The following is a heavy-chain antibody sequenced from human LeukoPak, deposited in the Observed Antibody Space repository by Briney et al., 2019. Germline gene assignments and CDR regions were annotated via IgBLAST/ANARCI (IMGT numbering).Heavy chain of an antibody. Sequence: PGGSLRLSCAASGFTLTSYAMSCVRHAPGKGREWVSPIRGSGGSTYYADSVKGRFTISRDNSKNMLYLQINSLRAEDTAVYYGASMQWLVPYYFDYWGQGTLVTVSS. V-gene: IGHV3-23*01. J-gene: IGHJ4*02. CDR1: GFTLTSYA. CDR2: IRGSGGST. CDR3: ASMQWLVPYYFDY. D-gene: IGHD6-19*01.